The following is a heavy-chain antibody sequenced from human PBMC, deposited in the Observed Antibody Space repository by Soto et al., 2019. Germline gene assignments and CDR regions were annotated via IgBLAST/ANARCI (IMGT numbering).Heavy chain of an antibody. CDR2: ISAYNGNT. D-gene: IGHD4-17*01. J-gene: IGHJ4*02. CDR1: GYTFTSYG. Sequence: ASVKVSCKASGYTFTSYGISWVRQAPGQGLEWMGWISAYNGNTNYAQKLQGRVTMTTDTSTSTAHMELRSLRSDDTAVYYCARDPRYGGWSYFDYWGQGTLVTVSS. CDR3: ARDPRYGGWSYFDY. V-gene: IGHV1-18*04.